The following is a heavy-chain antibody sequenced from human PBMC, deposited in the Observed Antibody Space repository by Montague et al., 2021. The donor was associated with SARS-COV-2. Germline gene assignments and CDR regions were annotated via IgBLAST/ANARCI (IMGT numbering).Heavy chain of an antibody. CDR1: GGSFSTYS. CDR3: ARLGDGVVPSPILGVGPYYSKYYMDV. J-gene: IGHJ6*03. CDR2: IHHSGST. V-gene: IGHV4-34*01. D-gene: IGHD3-10*01. Sequence: SETLSLTCAVHGGSFSTYSWNWIRQPPGKGLEWIGEIHHSGSTNYKPSPKSRVTISADTSKNQFSLKLSSVAAADTAVYYCARLGDGVVPSPILGVGPYYSKYYMDVWGKGTTVTVSS.